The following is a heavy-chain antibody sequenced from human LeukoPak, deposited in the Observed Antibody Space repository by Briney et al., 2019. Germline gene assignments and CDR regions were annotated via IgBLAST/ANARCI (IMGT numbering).Heavy chain of an antibody. CDR3: AKDVRVGGGGMDV. J-gene: IGHJ6*02. Sequence: GGSLRLSWAASGFIFSTYAMTWVRQAPGKGLEWVSLISSVGDKTYYADSVKGRFTISRDNSKNTLSLQMNSLRAEDTAIYYCAKDVRVGGGGMDVWGQGTPVTVSS. CDR1: GFIFSTYA. V-gene: IGHV3-23*01. D-gene: IGHD1-26*01. CDR2: ISSVGDKT.